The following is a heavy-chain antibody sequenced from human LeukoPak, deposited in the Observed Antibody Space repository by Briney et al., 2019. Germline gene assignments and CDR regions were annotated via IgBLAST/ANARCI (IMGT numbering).Heavy chain of an antibody. D-gene: IGHD4-17*01. CDR2: ISSSGSTI. CDR1: GFTFSSYE. Sequence: PGGSLRLSCAASGFTFSSYEMNWVRQAPGKGLEWVSYISSSGSTIYYADSVKGRFTISRDNTKNSLYLQMNSLRAEDTAVYYCARDAPPSYGDYTRFDPWGQGTLVTVSS. CDR3: ARDAPPSYGDYTRFDP. V-gene: IGHV3-48*03. J-gene: IGHJ5*02.